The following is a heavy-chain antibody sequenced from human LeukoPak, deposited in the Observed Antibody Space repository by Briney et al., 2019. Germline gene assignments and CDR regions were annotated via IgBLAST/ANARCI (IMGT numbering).Heavy chain of an antibody. D-gene: IGHD4-17*01. J-gene: IGHJ4*02. CDR2: ISSSSYI. V-gene: IGHV3-21*06. CDR1: GFTFSSYT. Sequence: GGSLRLSCAASGFTFSSYTMNWVCQAPGKGLEWVSSISSSSYIHYADSVKGRFTISRDNAKNSLYLQMNSLRAEDTAVYFCARDLYGDYALDYWGQGTLVTVSS. CDR3: ARDLYGDYALDY.